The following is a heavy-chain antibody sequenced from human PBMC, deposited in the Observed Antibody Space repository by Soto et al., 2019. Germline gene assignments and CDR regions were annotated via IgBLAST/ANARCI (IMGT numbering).Heavy chain of an antibody. D-gene: IGHD3-3*01. CDR3: ARGATYYDFWSGYSWFDP. Sequence: SETLSLTCTVSGGSISSYYWSWIRQPPGKGLEWIGYIYYSGSTNYNPSLKSRVTISVDTSKNQFSLKLSSVTAADTAVYYCARGATYYDFWSGYSWFDPWGQGTLVTVPQ. V-gene: IGHV4-59*01. CDR2: IYYSGST. J-gene: IGHJ5*02. CDR1: GGSISSYY.